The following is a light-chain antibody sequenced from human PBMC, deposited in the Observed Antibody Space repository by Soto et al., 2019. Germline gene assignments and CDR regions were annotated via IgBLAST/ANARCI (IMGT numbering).Light chain of an antibody. V-gene: IGLV1-51*01. CDR2: DNN. Sequence: QSVLTQPPSVSAAPGQKVTISCSGRSSNIGNNYVSWYQQLPGTAPKLLIYDNNKRPSGIPDRFSGSKSGTSATLGITGLQTGDEADYYCGTCDSSLSAGVFGGGTQLTVL. CDR1: SSNIGNNY. J-gene: IGLJ2*01. CDR3: GTCDSSLSAGV.